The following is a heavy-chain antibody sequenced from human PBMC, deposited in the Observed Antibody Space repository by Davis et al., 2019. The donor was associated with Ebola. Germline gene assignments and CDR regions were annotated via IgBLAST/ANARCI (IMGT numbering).Heavy chain of an antibody. CDR2: IYYSGST. CDR3: AREATTGGYFDY. J-gene: IGHJ4*02. CDR1: GDSISSYY. V-gene: IGHV4-59*12. Sequence: SETLSLTCTVSGDSISSYYWSWIRQPPGKGLEWIGYIYYSGSTNYNPSLKSRVSISVDTSKNQFSLKLSSVTAADTAVYFCAREATTGGYFDYWGQGTLATVSS. D-gene: IGHD4-17*01.